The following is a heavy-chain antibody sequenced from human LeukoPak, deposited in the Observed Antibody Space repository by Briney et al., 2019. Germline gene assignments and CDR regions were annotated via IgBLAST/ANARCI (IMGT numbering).Heavy chain of an antibody. Sequence: ASVKVSCKVSGYTLNELSMHWVRQAPGKGLEWMGGFDPEDGETIYAQKFQGRVTMTEDTSTDTAYMELSSLRSEDTAVYYCATAHYDIILYYMDVWGKGTTVTVSS. CDR2: FDPEDGET. J-gene: IGHJ6*03. CDR3: ATAHYDIILYYMDV. D-gene: IGHD3-22*01. V-gene: IGHV1-24*01. CDR1: GYTLNELS.